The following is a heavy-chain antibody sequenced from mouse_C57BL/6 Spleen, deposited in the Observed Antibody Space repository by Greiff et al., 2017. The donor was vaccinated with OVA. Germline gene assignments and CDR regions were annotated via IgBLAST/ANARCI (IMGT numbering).Heavy chain of an antibody. J-gene: IGHJ2*01. CDR2: IRLKSDNYAT. D-gene: IGHD2-5*01. Sequence: DVMLVESGGGLVQPGGSMKLSCVASGFTFSNYWMNWVRQSPEKGLEWVAQIRLKSDNYATHYAESVKGRFTISRDDSKSGVYLQMNNLRAEDTVIYYCTGLIYSNYVYWGQGTTLTVSS. V-gene: IGHV6-3*01. CDR3: TGLIYSNYVY. CDR1: GFTFSNYW.